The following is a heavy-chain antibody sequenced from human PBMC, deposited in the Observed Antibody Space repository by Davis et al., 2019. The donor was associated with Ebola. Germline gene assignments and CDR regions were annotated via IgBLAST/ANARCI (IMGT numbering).Heavy chain of an antibody. V-gene: IGHV3-23*01. Sequence: GESLKISCAASGFTFSSYAMSWVRQAPGKGLEWVSAISGSGGSTYYADSVKGRFTISRDNSKNTLYLQMNSLRAEDTAVYYCATVGGYDSSGYYQRNNWFDPWGQGTLVTVSS. J-gene: IGHJ5*02. CDR2: ISGSGGST. CDR1: GFTFSSYA. CDR3: ATVGGYDSSGYYQRNNWFDP. D-gene: IGHD3-22*01.